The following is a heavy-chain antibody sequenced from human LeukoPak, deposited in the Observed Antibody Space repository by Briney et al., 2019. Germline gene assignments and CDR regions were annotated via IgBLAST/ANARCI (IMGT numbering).Heavy chain of an antibody. CDR2: IIPILGIA. CDR3: ARDRVDCSSTSCSRGAFDI. Sequence: SVKVSCKASGGTFSSYAISWVRQAPGQGLEWMGRIIPILGIANYAQKFQGRVTITADKSTSTAYMELSSLRSEDTAVYYCARDRVDCSSTSCSRGAFDIWGQGTMVTVSS. V-gene: IGHV1-69*04. J-gene: IGHJ3*02. CDR1: GGTFSSYA. D-gene: IGHD2-2*01.